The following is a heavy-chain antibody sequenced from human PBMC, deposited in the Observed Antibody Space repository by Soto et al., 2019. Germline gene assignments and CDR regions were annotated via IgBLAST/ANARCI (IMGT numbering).Heavy chain of an antibody. J-gene: IGHJ4*02. V-gene: IGHV4-39*01. CDR2: IHYSGST. CDR1: GDSISITSYY. CDR3: ASTRDETLYFDY. D-gene: IGHD2-15*01. Sequence: SETLSLTCTVSGDSISITSYYWGWVRQPPGKGLEWIGSIHYSGSTHYNPSLQSRVTISGDASKKQFSLKLRSVTAADTAVYYCASTRDETLYFDYWGQGTLVTVSS.